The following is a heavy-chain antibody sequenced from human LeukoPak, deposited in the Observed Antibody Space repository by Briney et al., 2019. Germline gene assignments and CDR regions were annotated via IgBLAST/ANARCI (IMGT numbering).Heavy chain of an antibody. Sequence: GGSLRLSCAASGFTFSSYWMSWVRQAPGKGLEWVANIKQEGSEKYYVDSVKGRFTISRDNAKNSLYLQMNSLRAEDTAVYYCARVKWSLVRGVTLGDYWGQGTLVTVSS. J-gene: IGHJ4*02. CDR2: IKQEGSEK. D-gene: IGHD3-10*01. CDR1: GFTFSSYW. V-gene: IGHV3-7*04. CDR3: ARVKWSLVRGVTLGDY.